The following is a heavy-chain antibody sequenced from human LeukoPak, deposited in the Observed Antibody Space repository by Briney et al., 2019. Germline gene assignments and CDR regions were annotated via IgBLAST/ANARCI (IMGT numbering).Heavy chain of an antibody. J-gene: IGHJ3*02. D-gene: IGHD2-21*02. CDR1: GFTLSSYS. CDR3: ARDRAYCGGDCYSGAFDI. CDR2: ISSSSSYI. Sequence: PGGSLKLSCAASGFTLSSYSMNWVRQAPGKGLEWVSSISSSSSYIYYADSVKGRFTISRDNAKNSLYLQMNSLRAEDTAVYYCARDRAYCGGDCYSGAFDIWGQGTMVTVSS. V-gene: IGHV3-21*01.